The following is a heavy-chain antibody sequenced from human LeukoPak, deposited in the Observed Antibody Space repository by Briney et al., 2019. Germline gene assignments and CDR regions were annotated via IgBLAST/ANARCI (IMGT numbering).Heavy chain of an antibody. CDR3: ARALTGTTQY. CDR1: GFTFSSYT. J-gene: IGHJ4*02. Sequence: PGRSLRLSCAASGFTFSSYTMHWVRQAPGKGLEWVAVISYDGSNKYYADSVKGRFTISRDNSKNTLYLQMNSLRAEDTAVYYCARALTGTTQYWGQGTLVTVSS. D-gene: IGHD1-7*01. CDR2: ISYDGSNK. V-gene: IGHV3-30-3*01.